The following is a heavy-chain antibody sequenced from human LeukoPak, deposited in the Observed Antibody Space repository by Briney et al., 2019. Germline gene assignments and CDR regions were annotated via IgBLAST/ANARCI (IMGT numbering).Heavy chain of an antibody. V-gene: IGHV1-69*05. J-gene: IGHJ4*02. Sequence: SVKVSCKAPGGTFSSYAISWVRQAPGQGLEWMGRIIPIFGTANYAQKFQGRVTITTDESTSTAYMELSSLRSEDTAVYYCAGGSYHGDYYFDYWGQGTLVTVSS. CDR1: GGTFSSYA. CDR3: AGGSYHGDYYFDY. D-gene: IGHD1-26*01. CDR2: IIPIFGTA.